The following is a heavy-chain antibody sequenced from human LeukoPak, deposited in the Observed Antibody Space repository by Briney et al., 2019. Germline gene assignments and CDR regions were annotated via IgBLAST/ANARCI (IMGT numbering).Heavy chain of an antibody. CDR1: GFTFSSYA. J-gene: IGHJ4*02. CDR3: AKGPIVLMVYAFDY. D-gene: IGHD2-8*01. CDR2: ISYDGSNK. V-gene: IGHV3-30*18. Sequence: GGSLRLSCAASGFTFSSYAMIWVRQAPGKGLEWVAAISYDGSNKYYADSVKGRFTISRDNSKNTLYLQMNSLRAEDTAVYYCAKGPIVLMVYAFDYWGQGTLVTVSS.